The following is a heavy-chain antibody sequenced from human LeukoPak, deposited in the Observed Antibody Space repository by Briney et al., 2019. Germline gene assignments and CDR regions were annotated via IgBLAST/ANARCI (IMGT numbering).Heavy chain of an antibody. CDR2: IYYSGST. J-gene: IGHJ5*02. D-gene: IGHD3-10*01. Sequence: SETLSLTCTVSGGSISSYYWSWIRQTPGKGLEWIGYIYYSGSTNYNPSLKSRVTISVDTSKNQFSLKLSSVTAADTAVYYCARWDYYGSGSYFSWFDPWGQGTLVTVSS. CDR1: GGSISSYY. V-gene: IGHV4-59*08. CDR3: ARWDYYGSGSYFSWFDP.